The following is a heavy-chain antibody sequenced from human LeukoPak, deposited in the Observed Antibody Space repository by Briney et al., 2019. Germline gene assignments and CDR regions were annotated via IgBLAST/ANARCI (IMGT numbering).Heavy chain of an antibody. D-gene: IGHD3-3*01. J-gene: IGHJ4*02. CDR1: GYTFTPYS. V-gene: IGHV7-4-1*02. CDR3: TRDASTINFDY. CDR2: INTNTGNP. Sequence: ASVKVSCKASGYTFTPYSINWVRQAPGHGLEWMGWINTNTGNPTYAQAFTGRFVFSLDTSVSTAYLQISSLEAEDTAVYYCTRDASTINFDYWGQGTPVTVSS.